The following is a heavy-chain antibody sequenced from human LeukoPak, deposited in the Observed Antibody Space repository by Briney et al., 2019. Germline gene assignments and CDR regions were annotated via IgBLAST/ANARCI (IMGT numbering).Heavy chain of an antibody. CDR1: GFTFSSYS. Sequence: GGSLRLSCAASGFTFSSYSMNWVRQAPGKGLEWVSAISGSGGSTYYADSVKGRFTISRDNSKNTLYLQMNSQRAEDTAVYYCAKDYDILTGFDYWGQGTLVTVSS. CDR3: AKDYDILTGFDY. V-gene: IGHV3-23*01. J-gene: IGHJ4*02. D-gene: IGHD3-9*01. CDR2: ISGSGGST.